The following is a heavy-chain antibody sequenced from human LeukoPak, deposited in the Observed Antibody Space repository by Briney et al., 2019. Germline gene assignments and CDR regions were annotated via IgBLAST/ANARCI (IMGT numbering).Heavy chain of an antibody. CDR3: ARLGSGSYIDY. Sequence: GSLRLSCAASGFTVSSKYMSWVRRAPGKGLEWVSVIYSGGSTYYTDSVKGRFTISRDNSKNTLYLQMNSLRAEDTAVYYCARLGSGSYIDYWGQGTLVTVSS. CDR2: IYSGGST. CDR1: GFTVSSKY. V-gene: IGHV3-66*02. J-gene: IGHJ4*02. D-gene: IGHD1-26*01.